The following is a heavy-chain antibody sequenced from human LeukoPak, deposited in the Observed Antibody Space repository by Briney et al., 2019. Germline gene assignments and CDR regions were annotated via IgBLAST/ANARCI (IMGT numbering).Heavy chain of an antibody. J-gene: IGHJ5*02. Sequence: PGGSLRLSCAASGFTFSSYSMNWVRQAPGKGLEWVSSISSSSSYIYYADSVKGRFTISRDNAKNSLYLQMNSLRAEDTAVYYCARDRAVNQDWVEFDPWGQGTPVIVSS. D-gene: IGHD3/OR15-3a*01. V-gene: IGHV3-21*01. CDR1: GFTFSSYS. CDR3: ARDRAVNQDWVEFDP. CDR2: ISSSSSYI.